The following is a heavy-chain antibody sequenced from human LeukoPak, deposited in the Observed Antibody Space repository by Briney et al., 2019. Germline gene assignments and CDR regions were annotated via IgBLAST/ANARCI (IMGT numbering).Heavy chain of an antibody. D-gene: IGHD3-22*01. V-gene: IGHV4-34*01. CDR3: ARAKSAGYYDSSGYYPYGY. Sequence: SETLSLTCAVYGVSFSGYYWSWIRQPPGKGLEWIGEINHSGSTNYNPSLKSRVTISVDTSKNQFSLKLSSVTAADTAVYYCARAKSAGYYDSSGYYPYGYWGQGTLVTVSS. CDR1: GVSFSGYY. CDR2: INHSGST. J-gene: IGHJ4*02.